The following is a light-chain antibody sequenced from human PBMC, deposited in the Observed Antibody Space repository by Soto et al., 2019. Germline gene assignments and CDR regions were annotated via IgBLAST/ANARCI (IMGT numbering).Light chain of an antibody. CDR3: QQYGSLTSST. V-gene: IGKV3-20*01. Sequence: EIVLTQSPGTLSLSPGERATLSCRASQSVSSTYLAWYQQKPGQAPRLIIYGASSRATGIPDRFSGSGSGTAFTLTISRLEPEDFVVYYCQQYGSLTSSTFGQGTKVEIK. CDR2: GAS. CDR1: QSVSSTY. J-gene: IGKJ1*01.